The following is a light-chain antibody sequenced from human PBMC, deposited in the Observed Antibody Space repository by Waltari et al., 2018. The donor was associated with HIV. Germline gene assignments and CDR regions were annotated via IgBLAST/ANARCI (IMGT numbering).Light chain of an antibody. CDR1: SSYVGGYKH. Sequence: QSALTQPASVSGSPGQPLTISCTGTSSYVGGYKHVSWYQQHPGKAPKLMIYEVTNRPSGVSIRFSGSKSGNTASLTISGLQAEDEADYYCNSYTISSTLGVFGGGTKLTVL. V-gene: IGLV2-14*01. J-gene: IGLJ3*02. CDR2: EVT. CDR3: NSYTISSTLGV.